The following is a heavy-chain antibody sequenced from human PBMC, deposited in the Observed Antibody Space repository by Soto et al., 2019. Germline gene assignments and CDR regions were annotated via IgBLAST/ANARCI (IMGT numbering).Heavy chain of an antibody. CDR2: IESSGGT. CDR1: GDSVSGGYS. D-gene: IGHD3-10*01. CDR3: GGTDRFGSWDAWY. Sequence: QVQLQESGPGLVKPSETLSLTCNVSGDSVSGGYSWSWIRRPPGKGLEWIAYIESSGGTRYRPSLARRLTVLFEIFKNPFPLNLNSVAGGDTAVYFRGGTDRFGSWDAWYWGQGTLVTVSA. J-gene: IGHJ4*02. V-gene: IGHV4-61*08.